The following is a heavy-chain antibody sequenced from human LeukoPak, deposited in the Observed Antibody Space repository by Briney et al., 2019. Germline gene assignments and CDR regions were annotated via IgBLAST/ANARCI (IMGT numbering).Heavy chain of an antibody. CDR3: TRDLDGSGSYNWFDP. D-gene: IGHD3-10*01. CDR1: GFTFRDYW. V-gene: IGHV3-74*01. J-gene: IGHJ5*02. Sequence: PGGSLRLSCAASGFTFRDYWMHWVRQGSGKGRVWVSRINSDGSTTNSADSLKGRFTIARDNAKNTLYLQMNSLRAEDTAVYYCTRDLDGSGSYNWFDPWGQGTLVTVSS. CDR2: INSDGSTT.